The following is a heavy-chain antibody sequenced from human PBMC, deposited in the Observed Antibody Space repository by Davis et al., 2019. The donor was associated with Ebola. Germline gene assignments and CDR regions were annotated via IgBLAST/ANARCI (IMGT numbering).Heavy chain of an antibody. Sequence: MPSETLSLTCTVSGGSISSHNWWSWVRQSPGKGLEWIGEIYDSGSTNYNPSLKTRVTISVDTSKNQFSLNLTSVTAADTAVYFCARSYGAAPFDYWGQGTLVTASS. V-gene: IGHV4-4*02. CDR1: GGSISSHNW. J-gene: IGHJ4*02. CDR2: IYDSGST. CDR3: ARSYGAAPFDY. D-gene: IGHD4/OR15-4a*01.